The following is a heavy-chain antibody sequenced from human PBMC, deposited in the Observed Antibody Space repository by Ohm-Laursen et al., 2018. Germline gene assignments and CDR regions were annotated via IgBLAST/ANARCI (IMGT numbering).Heavy chain of an antibody. V-gene: IGHV3-23*01. CDR1: GFTFSSYA. CDR3: AKGYYDSSGYYFQYYYYGMDV. J-gene: IGHJ6*02. Sequence: SLRLSCSASGFTFSSYAMSWVRQAPGKGLEWVSAISGSGGSTYYADSVKGRFTISRDNSKNTLYLQMNSLRAEDTAVYYCAKGYYDSSGYYFQYYYYGMDVWGQGTTVTVSS. CDR2: ISGSGGST. D-gene: IGHD3-22*01.